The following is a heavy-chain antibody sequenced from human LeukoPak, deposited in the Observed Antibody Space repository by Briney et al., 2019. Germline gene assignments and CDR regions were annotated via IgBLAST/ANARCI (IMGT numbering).Heavy chain of an antibody. D-gene: IGHD3-3*01. J-gene: IGHJ5*02. V-gene: IGHV3-43*01. CDR1: GFTFDDYT. CDR2: ISWDGGST. Sequence: GGSLRLSCAASGFTFDDYTMHWVRQAPGKGLEWVSLISWDGGSTYYADSVKGRFTISRDNAKNSLYLQMNSLRAEDTAVYYCARAAYDFWSGDNWFDPWGQGTLVTVSS. CDR3: ARAAYDFWSGDNWFDP.